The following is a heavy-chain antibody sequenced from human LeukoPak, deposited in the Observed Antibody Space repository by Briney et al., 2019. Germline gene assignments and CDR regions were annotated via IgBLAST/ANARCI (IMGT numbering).Heavy chain of an antibody. J-gene: IGHJ4*02. V-gene: IGHV4-34*01. Sequence: SESLSLTCTVSGGSISSYYCSWIRQPPGKGLEWIGEINHSGSTNYNPSLKSRVTISVDTSKNQFSLKLSSVTAADTAVYYCARVKVNYCGGDCYSSRPFDYWGQGTLVTVSS. D-gene: IGHD2-21*02. CDR1: GGSISSYY. CDR3: ARVKVNYCGGDCYSSRPFDY. CDR2: INHSGST.